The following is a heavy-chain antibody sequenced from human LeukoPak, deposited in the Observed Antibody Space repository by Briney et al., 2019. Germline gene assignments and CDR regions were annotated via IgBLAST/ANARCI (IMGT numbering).Heavy chain of an antibody. V-gene: IGHV4-59*01. D-gene: IGHD3-10*01. CDR2: IYNSGNT. J-gene: IGHJ4*02. CDR1: GGSFSGYY. CDR3: VRDRELNY. Sequence: SETLSLTCAVYGGSFSGYYWSWIRQPPGKGLEWIGYIYNSGNTNYNPSFKSRVTISEDTPKNQFSLKLSSVTAADTAVYYCVRDRELNYWGQGTLVTVSS.